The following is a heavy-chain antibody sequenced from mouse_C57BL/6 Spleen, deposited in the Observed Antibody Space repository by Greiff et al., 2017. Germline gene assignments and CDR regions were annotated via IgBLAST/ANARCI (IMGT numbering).Heavy chain of an antibody. Sequence: EVKLQESGPELVKPGASVKMSCKASGYTFTDYNMHWVKQSHGKSLEWIGYINPNNGGTSYNQKFKGKATLTVNKSSSTAYMELRSLTSEDSAVYYCARYYYDYVDYWGQGTTLTVSS. D-gene: IGHD2-4*01. CDR2: INPNNGGT. J-gene: IGHJ2*01. CDR3: ARYYYDYVDY. V-gene: IGHV1-22*01. CDR1: GYTFTDYN.